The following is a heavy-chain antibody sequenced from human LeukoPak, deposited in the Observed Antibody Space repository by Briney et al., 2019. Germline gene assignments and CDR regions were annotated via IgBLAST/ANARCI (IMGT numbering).Heavy chain of an antibody. CDR2: IRDDGGEI. D-gene: IGHD1-26*01. CDR1: GFTFSSYW. Sequence: GGSLRLSCEASGFTFSSYWMSWVRQAPGKGLEWVANIRDDGGEIYYVDSVKGRFTISRDNAKSSLFLQMNSLRAEDAAVYYCARDKPRGSYYGSIFDSWGQGTPVTVSS. V-gene: IGHV3-7*01. J-gene: IGHJ4*02. CDR3: ARDKPRGSYYGSIFDS.